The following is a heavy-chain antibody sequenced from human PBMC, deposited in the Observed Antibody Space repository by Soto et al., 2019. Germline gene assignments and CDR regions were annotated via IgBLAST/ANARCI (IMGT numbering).Heavy chain of an antibody. CDR3: ARDARGTRGFDEMDI. D-gene: IGHD3-9*01. CDR1: GYIFTGYH. CDR2: INPNSGDT. J-gene: IGHJ6*02. Sequence: ASVKVSCKASGYIFTGYHIHWVRRAPGRGLEWMGWINPNSGDTDYAQNFQGRVTMTRDTSFNLVYMEMSGLMSDDTAVYYCARDARGTRGFDEMDIWGQGTTVTVSS. V-gene: IGHV1-2*02.